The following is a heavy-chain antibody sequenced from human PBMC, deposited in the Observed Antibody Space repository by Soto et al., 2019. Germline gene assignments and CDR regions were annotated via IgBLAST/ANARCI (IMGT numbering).Heavy chain of an antibody. V-gene: IGHV1-46*04. CDR2: INPNGGST. D-gene: IGHD3-9*01. CDR1: GYTFTSSY. J-gene: IGHJ4*02. Sequence: QVQLVQSGAEVKKPGASVKLSCKASGYTFTSSYIHCVRQAPGQGLEWIGIINPNGGSTNYAYTLKGRLTVTRDTSTATVYMELGALTSEDTAVYYCARGLGLGDYWGQGTLVTVSS. CDR3: ARGLGLGDY.